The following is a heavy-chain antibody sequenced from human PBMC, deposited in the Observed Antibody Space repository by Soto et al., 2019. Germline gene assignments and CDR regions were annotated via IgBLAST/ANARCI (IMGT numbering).Heavy chain of an antibody. V-gene: IGHV4-4*07. D-gene: IGHD1-7*01. Sequence: PSETLSLTCTVSGGSISSYYWSWIRQPAGKGLEWIGRIYTSGSTNYNPSLKSRVTMSVDTSKNQFSLKLSPVTAADTAVYYCARDTSYNWNYWFDPWGQGTLVTVSS. CDR1: GGSISSYY. CDR2: IYTSGST. J-gene: IGHJ5*02. CDR3: ARDTSYNWNYWFDP.